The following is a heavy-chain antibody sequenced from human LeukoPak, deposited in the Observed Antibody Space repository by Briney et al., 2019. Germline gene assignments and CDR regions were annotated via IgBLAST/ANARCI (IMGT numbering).Heavy chain of an antibody. D-gene: IGHD3-10*01. J-gene: IGHJ4*02. Sequence: SETLSLTCTVSGGSFSTYYWSWVRQPPGKGLEWIGEINHSGGTNYNPSLKSRVTISVDTSKKQFSLNLRSVTAEDTAVYYCATDRYYGSGSYYKFDYWGQGTLVTVSS. CDR1: GGSFSTYY. V-gene: IGHV4-34*01. CDR2: INHSGGT. CDR3: ATDRYYGSGSYYKFDY.